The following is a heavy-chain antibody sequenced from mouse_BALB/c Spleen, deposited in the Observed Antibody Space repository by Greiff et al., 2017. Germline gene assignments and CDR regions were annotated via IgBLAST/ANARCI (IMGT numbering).Heavy chain of an antibody. J-gene: IGHJ2*01. Sequence: VMLVESGPGLVAPSQSLSITCTVSGFSLTSYGVHWVRQPPGKGLEWLGVIWAGGSTNYNSALMSRLSISKDNSKSQVFLKMNSLQTDDTAMYFCARDYGNYAYYCDYWGQGTTLTVPS. CDR3: ARDYGNYAYYCDY. V-gene: IGHV2-9*02. CDR2: IWAGGST. CDR1: GFSLTSYG. D-gene: IGHD2-1*01.